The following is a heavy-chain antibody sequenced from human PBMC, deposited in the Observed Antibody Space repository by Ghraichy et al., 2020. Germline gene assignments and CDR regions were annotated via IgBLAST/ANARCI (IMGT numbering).Heavy chain of an antibody. J-gene: IGHJ4*01. Sequence: GGSLRLSCAASGFTFTTYALTWVRQAPGGGLQWVSTIRSTGITDYADSVKGRFTISRDISKNTLYLQMNSLRAEDTAIYYCAKNLAVSATHGDFDFWGQGTLVTVSS. V-gene: IGHV3-23*01. CDR2: IRSTGIT. D-gene: IGHD5/OR15-5a*01. CDR3: AKNLAVSATHGDFDF. CDR1: GFTFTTYA.